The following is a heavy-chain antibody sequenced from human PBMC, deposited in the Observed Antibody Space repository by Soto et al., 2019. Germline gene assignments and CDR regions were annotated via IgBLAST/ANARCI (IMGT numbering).Heavy chain of an antibody. D-gene: IGHD6-13*01. CDR1: GGSILDSTYY. CDR3: ARHVHSSSWGIDV. J-gene: IGHJ6*02. Sequence: SETLSLTCTVSGGSILDSTYYWAWIRQSPGKGLEWIGTIFYSGSTNNNPSLKSRVTISVDTSKNQFSLKLTSVIAADTAVYYCARHVHSSSWGIDVWGQGTTVTVSS. V-gene: IGHV4-39*01. CDR2: IFYSGST.